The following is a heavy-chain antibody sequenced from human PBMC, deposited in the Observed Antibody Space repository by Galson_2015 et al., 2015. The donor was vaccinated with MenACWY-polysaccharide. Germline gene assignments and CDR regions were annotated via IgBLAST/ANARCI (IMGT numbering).Heavy chain of an antibody. D-gene: IGHD5-24*01. V-gene: IGHV3-23*01. CDR1: GFPFSTYP. CDR3: ARVMSTTPTYWYGMDV. Sequence: SLRLSCAASGFPFSTYPMDWVRQTPGKGLESISSASGNGYRTYYADSVKGRFTISRDNSRNTVYLHMNSLRVEDTGIYYCARVMSTTPTYWYGMDVWGQGATVSVSS. J-gene: IGHJ6*02. CDR2: ASGNGYRT.